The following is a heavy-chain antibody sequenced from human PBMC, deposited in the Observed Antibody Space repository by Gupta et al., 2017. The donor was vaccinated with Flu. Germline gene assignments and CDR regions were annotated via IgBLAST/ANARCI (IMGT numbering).Heavy chain of an antibody. CDR3: ARGGSSSWYENYYYYGMDV. Sequence: QVQLVQSGAEVKKPGASVKVSCKASGYTFTSYAMHWVRQAPGQRLEWMGWINAGNGNTKYSQKFQGRVTITRDTSASTAYMELSSLRSEDTAVYYCARGGSSSWYENYYYYGMDVWGQGTTVTVSS. CDR1: GYTFTSYA. J-gene: IGHJ6*02. CDR2: INAGNGNT. V-gene: IGHV1-3*01. D-gene: IGHD6-13*01.